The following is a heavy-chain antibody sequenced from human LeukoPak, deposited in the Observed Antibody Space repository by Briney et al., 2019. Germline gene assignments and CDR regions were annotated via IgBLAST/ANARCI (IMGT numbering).Heavy chain of an antibody. D-gene: IGHD2-15*01. J-gene: IGHJ4*02. V-gene: IGHV4-30-4*01. Sequence: SETLSLTCTVSGGSISNYYWSWIRQPPGKGLEWIGYIYYSGSTYYNPSLKSRVTISVDTSKNQFSLKLSSVTAADTAVYYCAGGLSDYSFDYWGQGTLVTVSS. CDR2: IYYSGST. CDR1: GGSISNYY. CDR3: AGGLSDYSFDY.